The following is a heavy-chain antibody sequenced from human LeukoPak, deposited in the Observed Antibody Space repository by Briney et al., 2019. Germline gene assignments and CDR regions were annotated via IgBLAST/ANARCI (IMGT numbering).Heavy chain of an antibody. J-gene: IGHJ6*03. V-gene: IGHV4-59*01. D-gene: IGHD3-22*01. CDR3: ARRVVTLASYYFYMDV. CDR2: IHNSGST. Sequence: SETLSLTCTVSGGSLSTYYWSWIRQPPGKGLEWIGYIHNSGSTNYNPSLKSRVTISVDTSKNQFSLKLSSVTAADTAVYYCARRVVTLASYYFYMDVWGKGTTVSVSS. CDR1: GGSLSTYY.